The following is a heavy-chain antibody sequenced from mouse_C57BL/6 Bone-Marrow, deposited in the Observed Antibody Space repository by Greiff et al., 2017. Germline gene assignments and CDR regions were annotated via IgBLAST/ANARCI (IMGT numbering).Heavy chain of an antibody. Sequence: EVKLVESGGGLVKPGGSLKLSCAASGFTFSSYAMSWVRQTPEKRLEWVATISDGGSYTYYPDNVKGRFTLSRDNAKNNLYLQMSHLKSEDTAMYYCARALLRVGDYWGQGTALTVSS. J-gene: IGHJ2*01. CDR3: ARALLRVGDY. CDR2: ISDGGSYT. CDR1: GFTFSSYA. V-gene: IGHV5-4*03. D-gene: IGHD1-1*01.